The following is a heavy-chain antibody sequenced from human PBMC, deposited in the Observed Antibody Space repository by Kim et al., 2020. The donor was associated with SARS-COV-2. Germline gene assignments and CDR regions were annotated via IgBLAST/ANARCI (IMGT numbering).Heavy chain of an antibody. CDR1: GFSVNRFY. V-gene: IGHV3-53*01. Sequence: GGSLRLSCAASGFSVNRFYMTWVRQAPGKGLEWVSVIYYDGNTDYADSVRGRFTISRDSYKNTPYHQMNSLRAADTAVDYCARDHLDVYNIWGQGTLVTVSS. CDR2: IYYDGNT. D-gene: IGHD3-9*01. J-gene: IGHJ4*02. CDR3: ARDHLDVYNI.